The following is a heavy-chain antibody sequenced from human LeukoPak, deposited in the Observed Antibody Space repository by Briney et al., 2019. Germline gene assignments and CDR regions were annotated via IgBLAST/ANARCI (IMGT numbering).Heavy chain of an antibody. V-gene: IGHV4-39*01. CDR3: ARLDYGDYGGFDY. CDR1: GGSISSSSYD. D-gene: IGHD4-17*01. Sequence: PSETLSLTCTVSGGSISSSSYDWGRSRHPPGKGLEWIETIHYSGNTYYNPSLKSRVIISIDTSKNQFSLKVSSVTAADAAVYCCARLDYGDYGGFDYWGQGTLVTVSS. CDR2: IHYSGNT. J-gene: IGHJ4*02.